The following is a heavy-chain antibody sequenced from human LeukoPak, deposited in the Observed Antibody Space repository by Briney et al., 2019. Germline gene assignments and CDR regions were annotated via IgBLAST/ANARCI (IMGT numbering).Heavy chain of an antibody. CDR3: AKKKTGKIVVVIGNYFDY. J-gene: IGHJ4*02. CDR1: GFTFSSYA. D-gene: IGHD3-22*01. CDR2: ISGSGGST. Sequence: PGGSLRLSCAASGFTFSSYAMSWVRQAPGKGLEWVSAISGSGGSTYYADSVKGRFTISRDNSKNTLYLQMNSLRAEDTAVYYCAKKKTGKIVVVIGNYFDYWGQGTLVTVSS. V-gene: IGHV3-23*01.